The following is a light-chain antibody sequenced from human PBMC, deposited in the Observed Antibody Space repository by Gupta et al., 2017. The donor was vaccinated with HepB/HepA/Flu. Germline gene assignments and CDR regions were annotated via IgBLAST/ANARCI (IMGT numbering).Light chain of an antibody. CDR3: SSYAGSPLMV. CDR1: SRNVGNYNL. Sequence: HSALTQPASVPGSPGQSITISFTVTSRNVGNYNLVSWYQQHPGKAPKLIISEVIQRPSGISDRFSGSKSGNTASLTISELQAEDEADYYGSSYAGSPLMVVGGGTKLTVL. J-gene: IGLJ2*01. V-gene: IGLV2-23*02. CDR2: EVI.